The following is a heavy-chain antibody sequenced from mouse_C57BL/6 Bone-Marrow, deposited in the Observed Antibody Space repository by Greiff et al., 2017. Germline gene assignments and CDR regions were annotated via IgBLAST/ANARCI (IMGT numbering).Heavy chain of an antibody. CDR1: GYTFTSYW. CDR3: ARSGPLGRSFDY. J-gene: IGHJ2*01. D-gene: IGHD4-1*01. Sequence: VQLQQPGAELVKPGASVKMSCKASGYTFTSYWITWVKQRPGQGLEWIGDIYPTSGRTNYNEKFKRKAILTVDTSSNTAYMQLSRLTSEDSAVFYCARSGPLGRSFDYWGQGTTLTVSS. V-gene: IGHV1-55*01. CDR2: IYPTSGRT.